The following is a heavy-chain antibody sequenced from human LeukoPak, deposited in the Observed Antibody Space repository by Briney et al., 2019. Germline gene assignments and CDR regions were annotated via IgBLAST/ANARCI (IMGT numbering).Heavy chain of an antibody. CDR1: GYTFTGYY. Sequence: ASVKVSCKASGYTFTGYYMHWVRQAPGQGLEWMGWINPNSGGTNYAQKFQGRVTMTRDTSISTAYMELSRLRSDDTAMYYCASSPLLGYCSGGSCLNLDYWGQGTLVTVSS. D-gene: IGHD2-15*01. CDR3: ASSPLLGYCSGGSCLNLDY. V-gene: IGHV1-2*02. CDR2: INPNSGGT. J-gene: IGHJ4*02.